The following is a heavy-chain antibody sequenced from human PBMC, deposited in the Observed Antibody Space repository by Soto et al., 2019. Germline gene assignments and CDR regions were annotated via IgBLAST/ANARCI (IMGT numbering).Heavy chain of an antibody. J-gene: IGHJ4*02. CDR2: ISAYNGNT. CDR1: GYTFTSYG. Sequence: QVQLVQSGAEVKKPGASVKVSCKASGYTFTSYGISWVRQAPGQGLEWMGWISAYNGNTKNAQKRQGRVTMPTDTTTSPSYMELRSLRADDTAVYYCARDPEIFDSWGQGTLVTVSS. CDR3: ARDPEIFDS. V-gene: IGHV1-18*01.